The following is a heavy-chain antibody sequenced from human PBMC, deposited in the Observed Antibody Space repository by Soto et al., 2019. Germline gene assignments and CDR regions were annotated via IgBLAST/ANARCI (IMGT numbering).Heavy chain of an antibody. CDR1: GCPFTTYS. D-gene: IGHD2-15*01. CDR3: ATRHLSYCSGGTCNPFDF. Sequence: GGALRLSCAASGCPFTTYSMSWVRPAPGKGLEWVSTISVSGDTTYYADSVKGRFAVSRDNSKNTIYLQMNSLRAEDTAIYHCATRHLSYCSGGTCNPFDFWGQGTLVTVSS. J-gene: IGHJ4*02. CDR2: ISVSGDTT. V-gene: IGHV3-23*01.